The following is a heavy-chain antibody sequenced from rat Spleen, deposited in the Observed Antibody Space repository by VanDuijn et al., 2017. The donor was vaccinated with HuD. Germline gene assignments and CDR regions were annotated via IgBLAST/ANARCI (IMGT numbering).Heavy chain of an antibody. CDR1: GFTFSDYN. J-gene: IGHJ2*01. CDR3: ARRHYGYTDYFDY. V-gene: IGHV5-7*01. CDR2: ITYDGSST. Sequence: EVQLVESGGGLVQPGRSLRLSCAASGFTFSDYNMAWVRQAPRKGLEWVAIITYDGSSTYYRDSVKGRFTISRDNAESTLSLQMDSLRSEDTATYYCARRHYGYTDYFDYWGQGVMVPVSS. D-gene: IGHD1-11*01.